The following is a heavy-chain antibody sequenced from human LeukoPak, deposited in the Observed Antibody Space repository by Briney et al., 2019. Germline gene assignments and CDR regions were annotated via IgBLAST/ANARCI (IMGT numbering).Heavy chain of an antibody. CDR3: APKYRWSLGKGFFDL. V-gene: IGHV4-59*08. CDR2: IYYSGST. D-gene: IGHD3-3*01. Sequence: XVSGGSISSYYWXXIRQPPGKGXXWXGYIYYSGSTNYNPSLRSRVTISVDTSKNQFSLKLRSVNAADTAGYYSAPKYRWSLGKGFFDLWGQGTLVPVSS. CDR1: GGSISSYY. J-gene: IGHJ4*02.